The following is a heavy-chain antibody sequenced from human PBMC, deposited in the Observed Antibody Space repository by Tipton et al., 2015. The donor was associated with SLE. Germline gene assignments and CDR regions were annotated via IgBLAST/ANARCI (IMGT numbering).Heavy chain of an antibody. Sequence: TLSLTCAVSGGSISSGGYYWSWIRQHPGKGLEWIGYIYYSGSTYYNPSLKSRVTISVDTSKNQFSLKLSSVTAADTAVYYCARECIAAAGRDYYYYMDVWGKGTTVTVSS. CDR3: ARECIAAAGRDYYYYMDV. CDR1: GGSISSGGYY. V-gene: IGHV4-31*11. CDR2: IYYSGST. D-gene: IGHD6-13*01. J-gene: IGHJ6*03.